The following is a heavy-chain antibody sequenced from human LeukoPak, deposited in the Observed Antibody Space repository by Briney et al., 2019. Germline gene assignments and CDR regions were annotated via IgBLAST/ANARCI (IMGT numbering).Heavy chain of an antibody. J-gene: IGHJ4*02. CDR1: GFTFSSYG. Sequence: HTGGSLRLSCAASGFTFSSYGMHWVRQAPGKGLEWVAVISYDGSNKYYADSVKGRFTISRDNSKNTLYLQMNSLRAEDTAVYYCAKRRGFGYLVYWGQGTLVTVSS. CDR3: AKRRGFGYLVY. CDR2: ISYDGSNK. V-gene: IGHV3-30*18. D-gene: IGHD3-10*01.